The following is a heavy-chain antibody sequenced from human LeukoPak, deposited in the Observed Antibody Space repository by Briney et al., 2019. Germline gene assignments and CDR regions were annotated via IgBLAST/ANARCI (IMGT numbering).Heavy chain of an antibody. V-gene: IGHV1-2*06. J-gene: IGHJ6*02. Sequence: ASVKVSCKASGYTFTSYYMHWVRQAPGQGLEWMGRINPNSGGTNYAQKFQGRVTMTRDTSISTAYMELSRLRSDDTAVYYCARDSSVLRYFDWLLWARYYYYGMDVWGQGTTVTVSS. CDR1: GYTFTSYY. CDR3: ARDSSVLRYFDWLLWARYYYYGMDV. CDR2: INPNSGGT. D-gene: IGHD3-9*01.